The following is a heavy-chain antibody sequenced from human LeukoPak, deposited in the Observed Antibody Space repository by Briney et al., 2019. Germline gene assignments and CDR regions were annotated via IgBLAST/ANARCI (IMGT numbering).Heavy chain of an antibody. Sequence: PGGSLRLSCAASGFTFDSYAMNWVRQAPGKGLEWVSAISGSGGSTYYADSVKGRFTISRDNSKNTLYLQMNSLRAEDTAMYYCAKKLSGSGRIFDYWGQGTLVTVSS. J-gene: IGHJ4*02. CDR2: ISGSGGST. CDR1: GFTFDSYA. CDR3: AKKLSGSGRIFDY. D-gene: IGHD6-19*01. V-gene: IGHV3-23*01.